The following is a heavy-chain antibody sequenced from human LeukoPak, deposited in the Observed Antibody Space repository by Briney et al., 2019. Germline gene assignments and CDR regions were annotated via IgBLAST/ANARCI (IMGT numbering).Heavy chain of an antibody. Sequence: GGSLRPSCAASGFTFSSYEMNWVRQAPGKGLECVSYISSSGSTIYYADSVKGRFTIPRDNAKNSLYLQMNSLRAEDTAVYYCAELGITMIGGVWGKGTTVTISS. V-gene: IGHV3-48*03. CDR3: AELGITMIGGV. CDR1: GFTFSSYE. CDR2: ISSSGSTI. D-gene: IGHD3-10*02. J-gene: IGHJ6*04.